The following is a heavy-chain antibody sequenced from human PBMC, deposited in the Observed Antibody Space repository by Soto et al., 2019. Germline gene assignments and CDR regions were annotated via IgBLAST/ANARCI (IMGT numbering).Heavy chain of an antibody. CDR1: GGTFSSYA. CDR3: AREWAARPNYYYGMDV. V-gene: IGHV1-69*13. J-gene: IGHJ6*02. D-gene: IGHD6-6*01. Sequence: SVKVSCKASGGTFSSYAISWVRQAPGQGLEWMGGIIPIFGTADYAQKFQGRVTITADESTSTAYMELSSLRSEDTAVYYCAREWAARPNYYYGMDVWGQGTTVTVSS. CDR2: IIPIFGTA.